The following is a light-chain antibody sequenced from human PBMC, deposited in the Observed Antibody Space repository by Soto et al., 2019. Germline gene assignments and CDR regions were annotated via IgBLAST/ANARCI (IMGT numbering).Light chain of an antibody. CDR1: SSDVGGYNY. J-gene: IGLJ1*01. V-gene: IGLV2-14*01. CDR2: DVS. CDR3: TSYTTSSTPYV. Sequence: QSVLTQPASVSGAPGQSVTISCTGTSSDVGGYNYVSWYQQHPGKAPKLMIYDVSNRPSGVSNRFSGSKSGNTASLTISGHQAEDEAYYYCTSYTTSSTPYVFGTGTKLTVL.